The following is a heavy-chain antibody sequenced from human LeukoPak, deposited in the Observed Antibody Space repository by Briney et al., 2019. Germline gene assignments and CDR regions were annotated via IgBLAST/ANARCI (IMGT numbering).Heavy chain of an antibody. J-gene: IGHJ6*02. D-gene: IGHD3-3*01. V-gene: IGHV4-39*01. CDR3: ARGAPVILRFLEWLPKYYYYGMDV. Sequence: PSETLSLTCTVSGGSISSSSYYWGWIRQPPGKGLEWIASIYSSGSIYNNPSLKSRVTISVDTSKNQFSLKLSSVTAADTAVYYCARGAPVILRFLEWLPKYYYYGMDVWGQGTTVTVSS. CDR1: GGSISSSSYY. CDR2: IYSSGSI.